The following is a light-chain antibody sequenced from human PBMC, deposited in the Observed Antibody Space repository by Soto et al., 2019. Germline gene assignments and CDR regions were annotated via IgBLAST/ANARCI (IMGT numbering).Light chain of an antibody. CDR1: QSVSSN. CDR3: QQDNNWPPLT. J-gene: IGKJ4*01. Sequence: EIVITQSPATLSVSPGERATLSCRASQSVSSNLAWYQQKPGQAPRLLIYGASTRATGIPVRFSGSGSGTEFTLTISSLQSEDFAVYYCQQDNNWPPLTFGGGTKVEIK. V-gene: IGKV3-15*01. CDR2: GAS.